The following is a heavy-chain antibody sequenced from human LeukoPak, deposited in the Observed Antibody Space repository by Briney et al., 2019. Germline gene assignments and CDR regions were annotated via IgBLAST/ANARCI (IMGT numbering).Heavy chain of an antibody. Sequence: ASVKVSCKASGYTFTSYGISWVRQAPGQGLEWMGWISAYNGNTNYAQKLQGRVTMTTDISTSTAYMELRSLRSEDTAVYYCARAGPMVRGVMSYYYMDVWGKGTTVTVSS. CDR2: ISAYNGNT. D-gene: IGHD3-10*01. CDR3: ARAGPMVRGVMSYYYMDV. CDR1: GYTFTSYG. J-gene: IGHJ6*03. V-gene: IGHV1-18*01.